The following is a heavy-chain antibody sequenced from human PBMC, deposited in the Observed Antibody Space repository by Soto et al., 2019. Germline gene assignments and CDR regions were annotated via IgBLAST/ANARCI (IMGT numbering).Heavy chain of an antibody. CDR1: GFTFSGSW. Sequence: EVQLVESGGGLVQPGGSLRLSCAASGFTFSGSWMHWVRQAPGKGLVWVSRISSDGSSTTYADSVKGRFTISRDNAKNMLYLQMNSLRAGDTAVYYGATAGTGTFTYWGQGTLATVSS. J-gene: IGHJ4*02. CDR3: ATAGTGTFTY. V-gene: IGHV3-74*03. D-gene: IGHD1-1*01. CDR2: ISSDGSST.